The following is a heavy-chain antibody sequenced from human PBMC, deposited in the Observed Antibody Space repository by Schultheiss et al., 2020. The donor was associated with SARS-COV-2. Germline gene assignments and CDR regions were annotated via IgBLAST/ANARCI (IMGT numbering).Heavy chain of an antibody. CDR1: GFSFMSYA. CDR3: ARDNLTTGAFDI. V-gene: IGHV3-23*01. J-gene: IGHJ3*02. Sequence: GESLKISCVASGFSFMSYAITWVRQAPGKGLQWVSGISGSGGSTFDADSVRGRFTISRDNSKNTVYLQMNSLRMEDTAVYYCARDNLTTGAFDIWGQGTMVTVSS. D-gene: IGHD4-17*01. CDR2: ISGSGGST.